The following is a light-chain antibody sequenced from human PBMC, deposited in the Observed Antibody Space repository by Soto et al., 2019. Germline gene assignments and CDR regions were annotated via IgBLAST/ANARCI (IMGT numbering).Light chain of an antibody. J-gene: IGLJ2*01. CDR3: SSYTSTSSYVL. V-gene: IGLV2-14*01. Sequence: QSALTQPASVSGSPGQSVTISCTGTNSDVGTYDYVSWYQQYPGKVPKLIIYEVTNRPSGVSNRFSGSKSGNTASLTISGLLAEDEADYYCSSYTSTSSYVLFGGGTKLT. CDR1: NSDVGTYDY. CDR2: EVT.